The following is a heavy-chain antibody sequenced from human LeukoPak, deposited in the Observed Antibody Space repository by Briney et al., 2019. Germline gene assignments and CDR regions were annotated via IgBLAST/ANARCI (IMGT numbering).Heavy chain of an antibody. J-gene: IGHJ6*03. CDR1: GFTFSGYG. D-gene: IGHD6-13*01. V-gene: IGHV3-30*03. CDR2: ISYDGSNK. CDR3: ARDGIVSSWHYYYYYMDV. Sequence: GGSLRLSCAASGFTFSGYGMSWVRQAPGKGLEWVAVISYDGSNKYYADSVKGRFTISRDNSKNTLYLQMNSLRAEDTAVYYCARDGIVSSWHYYYYYMDVWGKGTTVTVSS.